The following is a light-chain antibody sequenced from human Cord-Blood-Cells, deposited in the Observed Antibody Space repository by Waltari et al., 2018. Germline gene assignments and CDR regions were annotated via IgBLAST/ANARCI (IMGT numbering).Light chain of an antibody. CDR3: AAWDDSLNGYV. CDR1: SSNIGCNT. Sequence: QSVLTLPPSASGPPGQRLTISCSGSSSNIGCNTVNWYQQLPGTSPKLLIYSNNQRPSGVPDRVSGSKPGTSASLAISGLQSEDEADYYCAAWDDSLNGYVFGTGTKVTVL. CDR2: SNN. J-gene: IGLJ1*01. V-gene: IGLV1-44*01.